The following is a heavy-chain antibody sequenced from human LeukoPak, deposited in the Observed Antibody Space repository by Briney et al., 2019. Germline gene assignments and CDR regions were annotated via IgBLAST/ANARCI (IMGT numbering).Heavy chain of an antibody. CDR3: ARGHLVVVLDY. J-gene: IGHJ4*02. Sequence: SETLSLTCAVYGGSFSGYYWSWTRQPPGKGLEWIGEINHSGSTNYNPSLKSRVTISVDTSKNQFSLKLSSVTAADTAVYYCARGHLVVVLDYWGQGTLVTVSS. CDR1: GGSFSGYY. CDR2: INHSGST. D-gene: IGHD3-22*01. V-gene: IGHV4-34*01.